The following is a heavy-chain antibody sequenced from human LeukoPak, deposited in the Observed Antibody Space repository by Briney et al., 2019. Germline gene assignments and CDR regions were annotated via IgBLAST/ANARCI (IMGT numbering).Heavy chain of an antibody. Sequence: PGGSLRLSCAASGFTFSNAWMNWVRQAPGKGLEWVSYISSSGSTIYYADSVKGRFTISRDNAKKSLYLQMNSLRAEDTAVYYCARGWPRGAFDIWAKGQWSPSLQ. D-gene: IGHD1-26*01. CDR3: ARGWPRGAFDI. J-gene: IGHJ3*02. V-gene: IGHV3-48*04. CDR1: GFTFSNAW. CDR2: ISSSGSTI.